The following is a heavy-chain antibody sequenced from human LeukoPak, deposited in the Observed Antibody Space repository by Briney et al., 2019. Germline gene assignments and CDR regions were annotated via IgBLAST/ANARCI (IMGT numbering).Heavy chain of an antibody. J-gene: IGHJ4*02. Sequence: ASVKVSCKASGYTFISYYMHWVRQAPGQGLEWMGIINPSGGSTRYAQKFQGRVTMTRDTSTSTVYMELSSLRSEDTAVYYCARNPVTTKYFDYWGQGTLVTVSS. V-gene: IGHV1-46*01. CDR3: ARNPVTTKYFDY. CDR2: INPSGGST. CDR1: GYTFISYY. D-gene: IGHD4-17*01.